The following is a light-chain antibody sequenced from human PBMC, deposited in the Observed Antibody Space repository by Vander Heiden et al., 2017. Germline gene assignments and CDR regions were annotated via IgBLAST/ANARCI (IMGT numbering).Light chain of an antibody. J-gene: IGLJ3*02. V-gene: IGLV1-40*01. Sequence: QSVLTQSPSVSGAPGQRVTISCTGNSSNIGAPYDVHGYQHLPGTAPNLLIYGNDNRPSGVPDRFSGSKSDTSASLAITGLQAEDEADYFCQSYDSSLSAWVFGGGTKLTVL. CDR1: SSNIGAPYD. CDR3: QSYDSSLSAWV. CDR2: GND.